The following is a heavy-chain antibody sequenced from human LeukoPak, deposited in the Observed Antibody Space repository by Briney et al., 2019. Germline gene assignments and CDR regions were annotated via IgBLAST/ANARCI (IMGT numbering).Heavy chain of an antibody. CDR1: GFTVSSYA. CDR2: ISGSGDNT. V-gene: IGHV3-23*01. Sequence: GGSLRLSCAASGFTVSSYAMSWVGQAPGKGLEWVSVISGSGDNTYYADSVKGRFTISRDSSKNTLYLQMNSLRAEDTAVYYCAKDYSGSYYEYYYMDVWGKGTTVTVSS. CDR3: AKDYSGSYYEYYYMDV. J-gene: IGHJ6*03. D-gene: IGHD1-26*01.